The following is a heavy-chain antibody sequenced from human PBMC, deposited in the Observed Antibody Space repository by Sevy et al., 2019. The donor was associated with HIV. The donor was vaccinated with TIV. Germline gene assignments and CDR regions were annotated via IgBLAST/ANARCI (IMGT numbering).Heavy chain of an antibody. J-gene: IGHJ4*02. Sequence: ASVKVSCKVSGYTLSQISKHWVRQAPGKGLEWMGWISPFNGDTNYVQMLQGRVTMITDTSTSTAYMELRSLRSDDTAVYYCARAYCSGGSCYSLAYWGQGTLVTVSS. V-gene: IGHV1-18*01. CDR1: GYTLSQIS. D-gene: IGHD2-15*01. CDR2: ISPFNGDT. CDR3: ARAYCSGGSCYSLAY.